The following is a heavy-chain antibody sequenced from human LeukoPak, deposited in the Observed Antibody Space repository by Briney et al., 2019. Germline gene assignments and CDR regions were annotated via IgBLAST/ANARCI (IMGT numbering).Heavy chain of an antibody. CDR1: GGSFSGYY. J-gene: IGHJ3*02. CDR3: ARQDCSGGSCYNDAFDI. D-gene: IGHD2-15*01. V-gene: IGHV4-34*01. Sequence: SETLSLTCGVSGGSFSGYYWSWVRQAPGKGLEWIGEITPSGSTNYNPSLKSRVTISVDTSKNQFSLKLSSVTAADTAVYYCARQDCSGGSCYNDAFDIWGQGTMVTVSS. CDR2: ITPSGST.